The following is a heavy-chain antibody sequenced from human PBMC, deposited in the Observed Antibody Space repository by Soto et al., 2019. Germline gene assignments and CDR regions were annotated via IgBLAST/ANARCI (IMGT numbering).Heavy chain of an antibody. CDR1: GYTFTSYG. CDR3: AGTYYYDSSGYYYPFDY. J-gene: IGHJ4*02. V-gene: IGHV1-18*01. D-gene: IGHD3-22*01. CDR2: ISAYNGNT. Sequence: ASVKVSCKASGYTFTSYGISWVRQAPGQGLEWMGWISAYNGNTNYAQKLQGRVTMTTDTSTSTAYMELRSLRSDDTAVYYCAGTYYYDSSGYYYPFDYWGQGTLVTVSS.